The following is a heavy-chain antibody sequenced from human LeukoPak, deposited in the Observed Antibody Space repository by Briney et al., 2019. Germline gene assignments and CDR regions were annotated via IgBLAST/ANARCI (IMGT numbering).Heavy chain of an antibody. CDR2: IYYSGST. J-gene: IGHJ4*02. CDR1: GGSISSYY. D-gene: IGHD6-13*01. Sequence: SSETLSLTCTVSGGSISSYYWSWIRQPPGKGLEWIGYIYYSGSTNYNPSLKSRVTISVDTSKNQFSLKLSSVTAADTAVYYCASMTGIAAAGYWGQGTLVTVSS. CDR3: ASMTGIAAAGY. V-gene: IGHV4-59*08.